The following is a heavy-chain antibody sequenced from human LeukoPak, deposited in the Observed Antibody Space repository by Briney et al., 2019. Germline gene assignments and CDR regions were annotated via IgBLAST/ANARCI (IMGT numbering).Heavy chain of an antibody. Sequence: PSETLSLTCAVYGGSFSGYYWSWIRQPPGKGLEWIGEINHSGSTNYNPSLKSRVTISVDTSKNQFSLKLSSVTAADTAVYYCARGVGMDVWGQGTTVTVSS. V-gene: IGHV4-34*01. CDR3: ARGVGMDV. J-gene: IGHJ6*02. CDR1: GGSFSGYY. CDR2: INHSGST.